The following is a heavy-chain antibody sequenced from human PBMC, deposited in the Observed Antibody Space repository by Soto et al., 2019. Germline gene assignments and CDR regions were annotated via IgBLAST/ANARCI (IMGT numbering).Heavy chain of an antibody. Sequence: VASVKVSCKASGYTFTGYYMHWVQQAPGQGLEWMGWINPNSGGTNYAQKFQGWVTMTRDTSISTAYMELSRLRSDDTAVYYCARVPMYSSSGYYYYYGMDVWGQGTTVTVSS. CDR3: ARVPMYSSSGYYYYYGMDV. J-gene: IGHJ6*02. CDR1: GYTFTGYY. CDR2: INPNSGGT. V-gene: IGHV1-2*04. D-gene: IGHD6-6*01.